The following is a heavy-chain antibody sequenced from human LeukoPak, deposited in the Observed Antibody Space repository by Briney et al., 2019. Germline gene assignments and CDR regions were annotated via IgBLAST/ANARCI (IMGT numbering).Heavy chain of an antibody. D-gene: IGHD1-1*01. V-gene: IGHV3-7*01. CDR3: AKDKNWNVCDY. CDR1: GFTFSSYW. J-gene: IGHJ4*02. CDR2: INQDGSVK. Sequence: GGSLRLSCAVSGFTFSSYWMIWFRQAPGKGLEWVAHINQDGSVKNYVDSVKGRFTISRDNANNFLYLQMNSLRAEDTAVYYCAKDKNWNVCDYWGRGTLVTVSS.